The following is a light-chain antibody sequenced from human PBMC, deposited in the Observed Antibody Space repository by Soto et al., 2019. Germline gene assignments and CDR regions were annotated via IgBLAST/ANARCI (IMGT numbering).Light chain of an antibody. J-gene: IGLJ1*01. CDR3: SSYAGSNNFRV. V-gene: IGLV2-8*01. CDR1: NSDIGGYNY. Sequence: QSALTQPRSVSGSPGQSVTISCTGTNSDIGGYNYVSWYQQHPGKAPKLMIYEVSKRPSGVPDRFSGSKSGNTASLTVSGLQAEDEADYYCSSYAGSNNFRVFGTGTKLTVL. CDR2: EVS.